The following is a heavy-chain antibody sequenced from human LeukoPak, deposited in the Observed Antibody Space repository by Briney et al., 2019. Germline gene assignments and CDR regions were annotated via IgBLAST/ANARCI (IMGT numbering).Heavy chain of an antibody. CDR1: GYTFTGYY. CDR2: INPNSGGT. D-gene: IGHD1-26*01. CDR3: ARDWGVGASPPNDAFDI. J-gene: IGHJ3*02. V-gene: IGHV1-2*02. Sequence: GASVKVSCKASGYTFTGYYMHWVRQAPGQGLEWMGWINPNSGGTNYAQKFQGRVTMTRDTSISTAYMELSRLRSDDTAVYYCARDWGVGASPPNDAFDIWGQGTMVTVSS.